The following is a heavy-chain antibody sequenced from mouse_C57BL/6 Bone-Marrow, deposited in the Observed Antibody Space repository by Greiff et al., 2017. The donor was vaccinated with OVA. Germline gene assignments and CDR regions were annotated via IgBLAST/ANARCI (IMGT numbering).Heavy chain of an antibody. D-gene: IGHD1-1*01. CDR2: INPNNGGT. Sequence: VQLQQSGPELVKPGASVKIPCKASGYTFTDYNMDWVKQSPGKGLEWIGDINPNNGGTIYNQKFKGKATLTVDKSSSTAYMELRSLTSEDTADYYCARSYYYGSSYGAMDYWGQGTTVTVSS. V-gene: IGHV1-18*01. CDR3: ARSYYYGSSYGAMDY. CDR1: GYTFTDYN. J-gene: IGHJ4*01.